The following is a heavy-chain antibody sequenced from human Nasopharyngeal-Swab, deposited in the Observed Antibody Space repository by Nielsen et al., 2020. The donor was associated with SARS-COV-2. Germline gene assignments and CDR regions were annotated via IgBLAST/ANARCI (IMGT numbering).Heavy chain of an antibody. D-gene: IGHD6-6*01. J-gene: IGHJ4*02. Sequence: GESLKISCAASGFTVSTNYMSWVRQTPGKGLEWVSAISGSGGSTYYADSVKGRFTISRDNSKNTLYLQMNSLRAEDTAVYYCAKDYHGSSPYDYWGQGTLVTVSS. V-gene: IGHV3-23*01. CDR3: AKDYHGSSPYDY. CDR2: ISGSGGST. CDR1: GFTVSTNY.